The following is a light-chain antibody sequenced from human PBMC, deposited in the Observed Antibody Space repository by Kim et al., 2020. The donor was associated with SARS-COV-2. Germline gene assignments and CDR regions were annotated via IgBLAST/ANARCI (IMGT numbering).Light chain of an antibody. CDR3: QKCDSAPWT. Sequence: DIQMTQSPSSLSASVGDRVTITCRASQDISNYLAWFQLKPGKAPKLLIYAASALQPGVQSRFSGSGSGTDFTLTVTSLQPEDVATYYCQKCDSAPWTFGQGTKVDIK. V-gene: IGKV1-27*01. J-gene: IGKJ1*01. CDR1: QDISNY. CDR2: AAS.